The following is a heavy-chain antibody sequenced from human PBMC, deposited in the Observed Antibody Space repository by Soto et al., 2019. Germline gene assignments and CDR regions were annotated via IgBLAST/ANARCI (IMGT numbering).Heavy chain of an antibody. CDR3: ASSFPGYSSSWFDP. D-gene: IGHD6-13*01. CDR1: GGSTSSYY. J-gene: IGHJ5*02. V-gene: IGHV4-59*01. CDR2: IYYSGST. Sequence: SETLSLTCTVSGGSTSSYYWSWIRQPPGKGLEWIGYIYYSGSTNYNPSLKSRVTISVDTSKNQFSLKLSSVTAADTAVYYCASSFPGYSSSWFDPWGQGTLVTVSS.